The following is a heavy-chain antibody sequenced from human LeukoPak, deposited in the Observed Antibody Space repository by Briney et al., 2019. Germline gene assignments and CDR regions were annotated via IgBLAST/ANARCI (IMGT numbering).Heavy chain of an antibody. CDR1: GGTFSSYA. CDR3: ASPSVGATYFDY. V-gene: IGHV1-69*05. D-gene: IGHD1-26*01. Sequence: SVKVSCKASGGTFSSYAISWVRQAPGQGLEWMGGIIPIFGTANYAQKFQGRVTITTDESTSTAYMELSSLRSEDTAVYYCASPSVGATYFDYWGQGTPVTVSS. J-gene: IGHJ4*02. CDR2: IIPIFGTA.